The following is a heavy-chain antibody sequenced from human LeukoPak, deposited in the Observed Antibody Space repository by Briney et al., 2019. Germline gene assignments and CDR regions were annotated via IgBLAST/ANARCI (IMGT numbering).Heavy chain of an antibody. D-gene: IGHD4-23*01. Sequence: GASVKVSCKVSGYTLTELSMHWVRQAPGKGLEWMGGFDPEDGETIYAQKFQGRVTMTEDTSTDTAYMGLSSLRSEDTAVYYCATFGGNSVGRVFWFDPWGQGTLVTVSS. J-gene: IGHJ5*02. CDR1: GYTLTELS. V-gene: IGHV1-24*01. CDR3: ATFGGNSVGRVFWFDP. CDR2: FDPEDGET.